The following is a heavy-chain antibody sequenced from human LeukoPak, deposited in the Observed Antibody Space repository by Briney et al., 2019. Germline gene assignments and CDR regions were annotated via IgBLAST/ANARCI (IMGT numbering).Heavy chain of an antibody. CDR2: IYPGDSDT. D-gene: IGHD6-13*01. CDR1: GYSFATYW. Sequence: GESLNISCTGPGYSFATYWIAWVRQMPGKGLEWMGIIYPGDSDTRYSPSFQGQITISADKSISTAYLQWSSLKASDTAMYYCARHGAIAAAGTTYYYYYCGMDVWGQGTTVTVSS. CDR3: ARHGAIAAAGTTYYYYYCGMDV. V-gene: IGHV5-51*01. J-gene: IGHJ6*02.